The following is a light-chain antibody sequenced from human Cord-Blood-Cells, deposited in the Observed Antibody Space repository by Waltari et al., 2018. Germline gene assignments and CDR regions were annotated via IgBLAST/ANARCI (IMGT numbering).Light chain of an antibody. V-gene: IGLV2-14*01. Sequence: SALTQPASVSGSPGQSITIPRTGTRSYVGGYNHGSWYQQHPGKAPKLMIFDVSKRPSGVSNRFSGSKSGNTASLTISGLQAEDEADYYCSSYTGSSTLLFGGGTKLTVL. CDR2: DVS. CDR1: RSYVGGYNH. J-gene: IGLJ2*01. CDR3: SSYTGSSTLL.